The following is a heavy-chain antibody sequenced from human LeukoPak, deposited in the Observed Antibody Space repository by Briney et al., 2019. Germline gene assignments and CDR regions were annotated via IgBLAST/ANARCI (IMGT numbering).Heavy chain of an antibody. D-gene: IGHD1-26*01. Sequence: SETPSLTCTVSGGSISSYYWSWIRQPPGKGLEWIGYIYYSGSANYNPSLKSRVTISVDTSKNQFSLKLSSVTAADTAVYYCATGGGSYNEAFDIWGQGTMVTVSS. CDR1: GGSISSYY. J-gene: IGHJ3*02. CDR3: ATGGGSYNEAFDI. CDR2: IYYSGSA. V-gene: IGHV4-59*01.